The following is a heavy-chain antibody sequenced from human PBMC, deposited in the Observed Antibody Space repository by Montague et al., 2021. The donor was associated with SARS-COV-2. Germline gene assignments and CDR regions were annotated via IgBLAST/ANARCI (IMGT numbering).Heavy chain of an antibody. CDR2: FYASGIT. Sequence: TLSLTCTVSGGSISSGSYYWSWIRQPAVKVLDWVCRFYASGITNYNPSLKSRVTIALDTSKNQCSMRLSSVTAADTSLYSCIRGLASVDSWGLGTLVTVRS. J-gene: IGHJ5*01. CDR1: GGSISSGSYY. CDR3: IRGLASVDS. V-gene: IGHV4-61*02.